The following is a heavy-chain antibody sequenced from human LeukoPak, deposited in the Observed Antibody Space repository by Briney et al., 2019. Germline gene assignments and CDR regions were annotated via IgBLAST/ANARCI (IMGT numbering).Heavy chain of an antibody. CDR1: GGSISSYY. CDR3: ARVDNYYGSGSLDY. CDR2: IYYSGST. J-gene: IGHJ4*02. Sequence: PSETLSLTCTVSGGSISSYYWSWIRQPPGKGLEWIGYIYYSGSTNYNPSLKSRVTISVDTSKNQFSLRLSSVTAADTAVYYCARVDNYYGSGSLDYWGQGTLVTVSS. D-gene: IGHD3-10*01. V-gene: IGHV4-59*01.